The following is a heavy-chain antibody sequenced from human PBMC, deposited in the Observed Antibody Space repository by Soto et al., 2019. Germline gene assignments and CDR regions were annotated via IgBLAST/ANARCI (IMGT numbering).Heavy chain of an antibody. CDR3: ASELVLGLRSAFDI. CDR2: IKVDGSEK. V-gene: IGHV3-7*04. J-gene: IGHJ3*02. D-gene: IGHD2-15*01. Sequence: GGSLRLSCVASGFTFNNYWMTWVRQAPGKGLEWVANIKVDGSEKSYGDSVKGRFTISRDNAKNSLYLHMNSLRDEDTAVYFCASELVLGLRSAFDIWGQGTLVPVSS. CDR1: GFTFNNYW.